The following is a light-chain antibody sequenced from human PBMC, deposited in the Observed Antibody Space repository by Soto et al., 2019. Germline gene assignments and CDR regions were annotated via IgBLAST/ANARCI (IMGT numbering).Light chain of an antibody. Sequence: DIQMTQSPTSLSASVGDRVTITCRASQDIRNFVAWYQQKPGKAPKLLIYAASTLQSGVPSRFSGSRSGTHFTLTINSLQPEDVATYSCQKYSSVPVFGPGTKVEIK. CDR1: QDIRNF. CDR2: AAS. V-gene: IGKV1-27*01. CDR3: QKYSSVPV. J-gene: IGKJ3*01.